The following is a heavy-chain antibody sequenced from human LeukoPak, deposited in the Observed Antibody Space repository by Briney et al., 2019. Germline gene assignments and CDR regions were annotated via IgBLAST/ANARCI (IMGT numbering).Heavy chain of an antibody. CDR3: ARDRDSNYGVLYDY. Sequence: ASVKVSCKASGGTFSSYAISWVRQAPGQGLEWMGGIIPIFGTANYAQKFQGRVTITADESTSTAYMELSSLRSEDTAVYYCARDRDSNYGVLYDYWGQGTLVTVSS. CDR1: GGTFSSYA. J-gene: IGHJ4*02. CDR2: IIPIFGTA. D-gene: IGHD4-11*01. V-gene: IGHV1-69*13.